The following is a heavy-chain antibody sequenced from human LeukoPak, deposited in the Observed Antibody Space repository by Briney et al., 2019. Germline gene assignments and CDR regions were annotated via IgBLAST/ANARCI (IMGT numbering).Heavy chain of an antibody. CDR1: GFTFSSYS. Sequence: GGSLRLSCAASGFTFSSYSMNWVRQAPGKGLEWVSYIGSSGSAIYYADSVKGRFTISRDNAKNSLYLQMNSVRAEDTAVYYCAREHSGYDFPGRDYYYMDVWGKGTTVTVSS. CDR3: AREHSGYDFPGRDYYYMDV. CDR2: IGSSGSAI. D-gene: IGHD5-12*01. J-gene: IGHJ6*03. V-gene: IGHV3-48*01.